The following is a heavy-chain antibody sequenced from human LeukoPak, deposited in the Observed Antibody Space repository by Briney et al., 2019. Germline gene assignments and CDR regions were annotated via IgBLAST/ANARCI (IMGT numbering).Heavy chain of an antibody. V-gene: IGHV3-33*01. Sequence: GRSLRLSCAASGFTFSSYGMHWVRQAPGKGLEWVAVIWYDGSNKYYAVSVKGRFTISRDNAENTLYLQMNSLRAEDTAVYYCARGTAGYHSSYFDYWGQGTLVTVSS. CDR3: ARGTAGYHSSYFDY. J-gene: IGHJ4*02. CDR1: GFTFSSYG. CDR2: IWYDGSNK. D-gene: IGHD3-16*02.